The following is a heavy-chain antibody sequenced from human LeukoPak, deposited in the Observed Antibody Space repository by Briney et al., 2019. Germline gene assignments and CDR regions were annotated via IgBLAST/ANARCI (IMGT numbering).Heavy chain of an antibody. CDR1: GGSISSYY. Sequence: LSLTCTVSGGSISSYYWSWIRQPPGKGLEWVSYISSSSSYTNYADSVKGRFTISRDNAKNSLYLQMNSLRAEDTAVYYCARDRDGYNSFDYWGQGTLVTVSS. CDR2: ISSSSSYT. D-gene: IGHD5-24*01. V-gene: IGHV3-11*05. CDR3: ARDRDGYNSFDY. J-gene: IGHJ4*02.